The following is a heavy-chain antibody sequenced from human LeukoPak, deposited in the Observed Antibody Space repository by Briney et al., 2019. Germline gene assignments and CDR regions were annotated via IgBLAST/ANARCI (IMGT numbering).Heavy chain of an antibody. Sequence: GGSLRLSCAASGFTFSSYSMNWVRQAPGKGLEWVSSISSSSSYIYYADPVKGRFTISRDNAKNSLYLQMNSLRAEDTAVYYCAREAAAAGFDYWGQGTLVTVSS. V-gene: IGHV3-21*01. CDR1: GFTFSSYS. D-gene: IGHD6-13*01. CDR2: ISSSSSYI. CDR3: AREAAAAGFDY. J-gene: IGHJ4*02.